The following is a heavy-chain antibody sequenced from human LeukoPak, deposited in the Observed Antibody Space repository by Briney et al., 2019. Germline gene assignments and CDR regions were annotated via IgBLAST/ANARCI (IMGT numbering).Heavy chain of an antibody. D-gene: IGHD4-23*01. CDR3: AKHPGPYGGNPFNS. CDR2: IIGRGGSS. J-gene: IGHJ4*02. V-gene: IGHV3-23*01. Sequence: GGSLRLSCAASGFTFNNFALSWVRQAPERGLEWVATIIGRGGSSSHAASVKGRFTISRDNSSNTLYLHMSSLRADDTAVYYCAKHPGPYGGNPFNSWGLGMLVTVSS. CDR1: GFTFNNFA.